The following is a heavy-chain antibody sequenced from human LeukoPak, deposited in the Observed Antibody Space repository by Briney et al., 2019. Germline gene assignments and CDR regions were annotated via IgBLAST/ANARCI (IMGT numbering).Heavy chain of an antibody. Sequence: GGSLRLSCAASGFTFSSYEMNWVRQAPGKGLEWVSYISSSGSTIYYADSVKGRFTISRDNAKNSLYLQMNGLRAEDTAVYYCAREYRAFVVVPAASGWFDPWGQGTLVTVSS. V-gene: IGHV3-48*03. J-gene: IGHJ5*02. CDR1: GFTFSSYE. CDR3: AREYRAFVVVPAASGWFDP. D-gene: IGHD2-2*01. CDR2: ISSSGSTI.